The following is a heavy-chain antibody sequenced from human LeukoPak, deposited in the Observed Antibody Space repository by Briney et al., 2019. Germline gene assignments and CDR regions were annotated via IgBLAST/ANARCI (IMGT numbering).Heavy chain of an antibody. V-gene: IGHV4-61*02. CDR3: ARGGSYSDFDS. D-gene: IGHD1-26*01. CDR2: IHTSGST. J-gene: IGHJ4*02. CDR1: GGAINSGSYH. Sequence: PSETLSLTCTVSGGAINSGSYHWSWIRQPVGKGLEWIGRIHTSGSTNYNPSLNSRVTISLDTSKNQFSLNLSSVTAADTAVYYCARGGSYSDFDSWGQGTLVTVSS.